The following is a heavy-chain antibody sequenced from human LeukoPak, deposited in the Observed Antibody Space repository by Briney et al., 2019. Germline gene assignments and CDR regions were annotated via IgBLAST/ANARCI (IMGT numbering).Heavy chain of an antibody. CDR1: GFIFSTYW. J-gene: IGHJ4*02. Sequence: GGSLRLSCAASGFIFSTYWMTWVCQAPGKGLEWVATIKYDGNEKYYVDSVRGRFTISRDNAKNSLYLQMNSLTAEDTAVYYCVRESYSRGDFNWGQGTLVSVSS. CDR3: VRESYSRGDFN. CDR2: IKYDGNEK. V-gene: IGHV3-7*01. D-gene: IGHD2-21*01.